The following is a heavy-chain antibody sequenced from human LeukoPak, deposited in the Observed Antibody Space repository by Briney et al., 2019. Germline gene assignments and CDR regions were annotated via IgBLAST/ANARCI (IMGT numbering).Heavy chain of an antibody. V-gene: IGHV4-34*01. CDR2: INHSGST. J-gene: IGHJ4*02. D-gene: IGHD6-19*01. Sequence: TPSETLSLTCAVYGVSFSGYYWSWIRQPPGKGLEWIGEINHSGSTNYNPSLKSRVTISVDTSKNQFSLKLSSVTAADTAVYYCARGRWLPKFDYWGQGTLVTVSS. CDR3: ARGRWLPKFDY. CDR1: GVSFSGYY.